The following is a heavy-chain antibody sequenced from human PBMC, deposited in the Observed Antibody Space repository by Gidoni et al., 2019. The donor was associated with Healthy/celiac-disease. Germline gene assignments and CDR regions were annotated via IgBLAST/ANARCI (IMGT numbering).Heavy chain of an antibody. CDR3: AKDFSSTSSWLNGYDAFDI. CDR2: ISYDGSNK. V-gene: IGHV3-30*18. J-gene: IGHJ3*02. Sequence: QVQLVESGGGVVQPGRSLRLSCAASGFTFSSYGMHWVRQAPGKGLEWVAVISYDGSNKYYADSVKGRFTISRDNSKNTLYLQMNSLRAEDTAVYYCAKDFSSTSSWLNGYDAFDIWGQGTMVTVSS. D-gene: IGHD6-13*01. CDR1: GFTFSSYG.